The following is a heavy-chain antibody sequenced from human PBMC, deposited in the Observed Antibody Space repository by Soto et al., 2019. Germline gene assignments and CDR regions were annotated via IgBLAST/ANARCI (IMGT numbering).Heavy chain of an antibody. D-gene: IGHD5-18*01. CDR2: ILSKAGNYAT. CDR1: GFIFSDYA. Sequence: EVQLVESGGGLVQPGGSLKLSCAASGFIFSDYAVHWVRQASGKGLEWVCGILSKAGNYATAYSASMRGRFTIPRDDSQNTAFLQMKSLRPEDTAVYYCMRGRSPYTYAYGGQGTLVAVSS. J-gene: IGHJ4*02. V-gene: IGHV3-73*01. CDR3: MRGRSPYTYAY.